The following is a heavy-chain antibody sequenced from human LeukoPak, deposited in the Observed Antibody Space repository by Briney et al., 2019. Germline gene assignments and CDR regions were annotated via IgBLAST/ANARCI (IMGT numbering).Heavy chain of an antibody. J-gene: IGHJ4*02. D-gene: IGHD3-16*02. V-gene: IGHV4-38-2*02. CDR2: IYHSGST. Sequence: SETLSLTCAVSGYSISSGYYWGWIRQPPGKGLEWIGSIYHSGSTYYNPSLKSRVTMSVDTSKNQFSLKLSSVTAADTAVYYCAREMITFGGVIVIPADYFDYWGQGTLVTVSS. CDR1: GYSISSGYY. CDR3: AREMITFGGVIVIPADYFDY.